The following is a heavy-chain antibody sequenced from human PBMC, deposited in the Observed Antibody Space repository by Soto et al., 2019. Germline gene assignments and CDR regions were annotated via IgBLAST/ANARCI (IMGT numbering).Heavy chain of an antibody. CDR2: IIPIFGTA. V-gene: IGHV1-69*13. Sequence: SVKVSCKASGGTFSSYSISWVRQSPGRGLEWMGGIIPIFGTANYAQKFQGRVTVTADESTSTAYMELSSLRSEDTAVYYCARTYYYDSSGYYEGLNRFDPWGQGTLVTVSS. CDR1: GGTFSSYS. CDR3: ARTYYYDSSGYYEGLNRFDP. J-gene: IGHJ5*02. D-gene: IGHD3-22*01.